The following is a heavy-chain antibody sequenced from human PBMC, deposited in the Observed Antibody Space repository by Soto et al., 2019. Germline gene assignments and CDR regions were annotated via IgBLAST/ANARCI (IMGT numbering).Heavy chain of an antibody. Sequence: CESLKISCKGSEYSFTNYWITWVRQMPGKGLEWMGSIDPSDSYTSYSPSCQGHVTISADKSISTAYLQWSSLKASDTAMYYCARFTQPYTMVRGLASLDGCGKGTKVTVSS. CDR3: ARFTQPYTMVRGLASLDG. CDR1: EYSFTNYW. D-gene: IGHD3-10*01. J-gene: IGHJ6*04. V-gene: IGHV5-10-1*01. CDR2: IDPSDSYT.